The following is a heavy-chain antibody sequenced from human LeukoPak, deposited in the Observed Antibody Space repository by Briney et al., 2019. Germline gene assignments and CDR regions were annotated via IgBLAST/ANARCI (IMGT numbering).Heavy chain of an antibody. CDR3: ARGYCSSTSCYKLGDKWFDP. V-gene: IGHV1-46*01. CDR1: GYTFTSYY. CDR2: INPSGGST. D-gene: IGHD2-2*02. Sequence: ASVKVSCKASGYTFTSYYMHWVRQAPGQGLEWMGIINPSGGSTSYAQKFQGRVTMTRDMSTSTVYMELSSLRSEDTAVYYCARGYCSSTSCYKLGDKWFDPWGQGTLVTVSS. J-gene: IGHJ5*02.